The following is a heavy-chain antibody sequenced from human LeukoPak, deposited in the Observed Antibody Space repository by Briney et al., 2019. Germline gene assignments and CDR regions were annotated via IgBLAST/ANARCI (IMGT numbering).Heavy chain of an antibody. V-gene: IGHV3-23*01. J-gene: IGHJ4*02. Sequence: PGGSLRLSCAASGITFSSYAMTWVRQAPGKGLEWLSAISGSGGSTYYADSVKGRFTISRDNSRDTLYLQMNTLRAEDTAVYYCAKGGAAAGYYFDYWGQGTLVTVFS. D-gene: IGHD1-26*01. CDR1: GITFSSYA. CDR3: AKGGAAAGYYFDY. CDR2: ISGSGGST.